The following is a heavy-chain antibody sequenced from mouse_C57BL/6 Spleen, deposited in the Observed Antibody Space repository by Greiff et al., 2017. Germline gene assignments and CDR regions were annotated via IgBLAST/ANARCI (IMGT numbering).Heavy chain of an antibody. D-gene: IGHD1-1*01. CDR2: INPSNGGT. CDR3: ARTPITTVVAPLPMDY. Sequence: VQLQQSGTELVKPGASVKLSCKASGYTFTSYWMHWVKQRPGQGLEWIGNINPSNGGTNYNEKFKSKATLTVDKSSSTAYMQLSSLTSEDSAVYYCARTPITTVVAPLPMDYWGQGTSVTVSS. J-gene: IGHJ4*01. CDR1: GYTFTSYW. V-gene: IGHV1-53*01.